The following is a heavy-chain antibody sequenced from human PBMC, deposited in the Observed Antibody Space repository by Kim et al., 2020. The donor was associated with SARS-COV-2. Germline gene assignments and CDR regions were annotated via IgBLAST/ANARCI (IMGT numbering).Heavy chain of an antibody. Sequence: ASVKVSCKASGYTFTSYGISWVRQAPGQGLEWMGWISAYNGNTNYAQKLQGRVTMTTDTSTSTAYMELRSLRSDDTAVYYCASGRGYYGSGSQITSFDYWGQGTLVTVSS. CDR2: ISAYNGNT. V-gene: IGHV1-18*01. J-gene: IGHJ4*02. CDR3: ASGRGYYGSGSQITSFDY. D-gene: IGHD3-10*01. CDR1: GYTFTSYG.